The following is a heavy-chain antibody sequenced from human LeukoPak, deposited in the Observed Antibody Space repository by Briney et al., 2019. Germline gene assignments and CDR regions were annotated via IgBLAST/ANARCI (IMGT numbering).Heavy chain of an antibody. CDR1: GGSISSGGYS. D-gene: IGHD3-22*01. V-gene: IGHV4-31*03. CDR2: IYYSGST. CDR3: ANQYYYDSSGYYGD. Sequence: PSETLSLTCTVSGGSISSGGYSWSWIRQHPGKGLEWIGYIYYSGSTYYNPSLKSRVTISVDTSKNQFSLKLSSVTAADTAVYYCANQYYYDSSGYYGDWGQGTLVTVSS. J-gene: IGHJ4*02.